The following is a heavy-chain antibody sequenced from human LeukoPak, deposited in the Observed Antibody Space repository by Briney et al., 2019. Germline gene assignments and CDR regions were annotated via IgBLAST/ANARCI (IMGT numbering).Heavy chain of an antibody. CDR1: GGSISIYH. CDR3: ARDRELGS. CDR2: IYNCGST. J-gene: IGHJ5*02. Sequence: SETLSLTCIVSGGSISIYHWNWLRQPPGKGLEWIGYIYNCGSTDYNPSLKRRVTISADTSKNQFSLKLTSVTAADTAVYYCARDRELGSWGQGILVTVSS. V-gene: IGHV4-59*01. D-gene: IGHD3-16*01.